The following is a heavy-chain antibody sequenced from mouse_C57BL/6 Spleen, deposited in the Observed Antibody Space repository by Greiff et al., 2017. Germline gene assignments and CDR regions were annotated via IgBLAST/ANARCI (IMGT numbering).Heavy chain of an antibody. V-gene: IGHV1-69*01. CDR3: ERGYDPRGGFAY. J-gene: IGHJ3*01. CDR2: IDPSDSYT. D-gene: IGHD2-3*01. Sequence: QVQLQQPGAELVMPGASVKLSCKASGYTFTSYWMHWVKQRPGQGLEWIGEIDPSDSYTNYNQKFKGKSTLTVAKSSSTAYMQLSSLTSEDSADYYCERGYDPRGGFAYWGQGTLVTVAA. CDR1: GYTFTSYW.